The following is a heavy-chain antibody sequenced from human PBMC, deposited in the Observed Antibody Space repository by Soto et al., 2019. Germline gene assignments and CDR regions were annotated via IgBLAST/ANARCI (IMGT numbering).Heavy chain of an antibody. CDR1: GYTFTGYG. J-gene: IGHJ4*02. D-gene: IGHD4-17*01. V-gene: IGHV1-18*01. CDR3: ARQATVTTWDY. Sequence: QVQRVQSGAEVKKPGASVKVSCKASGYTFTGYGISWVRQAPGQGLEWMGWISAYNGNTNYAQKLQGRVTITTDTTTQTAYMELRSQKSDDTAVYYSARQATVTTWDYWGQGTLVTVSS. CDR2: ISAYNGNT.